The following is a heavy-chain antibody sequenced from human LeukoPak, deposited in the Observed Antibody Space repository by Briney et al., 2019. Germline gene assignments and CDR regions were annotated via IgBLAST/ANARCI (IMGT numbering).Heavy chain of an antibody. V-gene: IGHV1-46*01. CDR1: GYTFTSYY. D-gene: IGHD4-11*01. J-gene: IGHJ5*02. Sequence: GASVKVSCKASGYTFTSYYMHWVRQAPGQGLEWMGIINPSAGSTNYAQKFQGRVTMTRDTSTSTVYMELSSLRSEETAVYYCARDLQAFDPWGQGILVTVSS. CDR2: INPSAGST. CDR3: ARDLQAFDP.